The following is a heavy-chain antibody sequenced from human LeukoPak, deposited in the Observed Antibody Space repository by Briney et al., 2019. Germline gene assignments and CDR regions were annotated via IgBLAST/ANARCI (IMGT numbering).Heavy chain of an antibody. V-gene: IGHV1-69*13. Sequence: SVKVSCKASGGTFSSYAISWVRQAPGQGLEWMGGIIPIFGTANYAQKFQGRVTITADESTSTAYMELSSLRSEDTAGYYCARDSMETMTNDYWGQGTLVTVSS. D-gene: IGHD3-22*01. CDR3: ARDSMETMTNDY. J-gene: IGHJ4*02. CDR2: IIPIFGTA. CDR1: GGTFSSYA.